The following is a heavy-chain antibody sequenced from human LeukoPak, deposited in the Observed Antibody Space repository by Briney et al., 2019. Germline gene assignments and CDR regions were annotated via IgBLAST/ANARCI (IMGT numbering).Heavy chain of an antibody. CDR2: IRLVGTNT. CDR1: GFNFSRNG. D-gene: IGHD3-22*01. CDR3: ATDFDDVNGYYYYIPEY. J-gene: IGHJ4*02. V-gene: IGHV3-30*02. Sequence: HPGRSLRLSCTASGFNFSRNGMHWVSQAPGKGMGWVAFIRLVGTNTLYAASVRGRFTPSRAHCTNTVYLQLNSLTSEDTAVYLWATDFDDVNGYYYYIPEYWGRGTVVTVSS.